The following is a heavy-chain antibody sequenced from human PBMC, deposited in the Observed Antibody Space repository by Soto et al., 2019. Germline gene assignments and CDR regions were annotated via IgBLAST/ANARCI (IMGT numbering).Heavy chain of an antibody. J-gene: IGHJ6*02. V-gene: IGHV3-33*01. CDR3: ARDDEYSGNGMDV. CDR2: ILNDGSNR. D-gene: IGHD3-10*01. CDR1: GFTFSHYG. Sequence: QVQLVESGGGVVQPGRSLRLSCAASGFTFSHYGMHWVRQAPGKGLEWVAVILNDGSNRYHADSVKDRVTISRDNSKNMLYLQMNSLRAEDTAVYYCARDDEYSGNGMDVWGQGTTVTVS.